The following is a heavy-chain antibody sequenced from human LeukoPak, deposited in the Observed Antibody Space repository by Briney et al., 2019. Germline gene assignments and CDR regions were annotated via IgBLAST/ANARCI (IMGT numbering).Heavy chain of an antibody. Sequence: GGSLRLSCAAAGFTFNSYAMTWVRQPPGKGLEWVAAIGGTGCDIFYADSVKGRFTISRDNSKNTLFLQMTSLRAEDTAVYYCAKLAGLTEEEYYVDYWGQGTLVTVSS. J-gene: IGHJ4*02. CDR2: IGGTGCDI. D-gene: IGHD3-10*01. V-gene: IGHV3-23*01. CDR3: AKLAGLTEEEYYVDY. CDR1: GFTFNSYA.